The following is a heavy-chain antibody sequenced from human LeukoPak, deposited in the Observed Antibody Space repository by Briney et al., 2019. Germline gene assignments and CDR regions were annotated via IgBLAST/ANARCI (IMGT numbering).Heavy chain of an antibody. CDR1: GFTFSNYA. V-gene: IGHV3-23*01. J-gene: IGHJ3*02. CDR2: ISGPGSST. Sequence: PGGSLRLSCAASGFTFSNYAMSWVRQAPGQGLEWVSTISGPGSSTYYADSVKGRFTISRDNSKNTLYLQMNSLRAEDTAVYYCVPPSAFDIWGQGTMVTVSS. CDR3: VPPSAFDI.